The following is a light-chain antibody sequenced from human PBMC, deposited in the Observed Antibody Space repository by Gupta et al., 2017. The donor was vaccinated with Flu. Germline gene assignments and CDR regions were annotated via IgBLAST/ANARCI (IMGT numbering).Light chain of an antibody. J-gene: IGKJ2*02. V-gene: IGKV3-20*01. CDR1: QSIRSSY. CDR2: AAS. CDR3: QQDRNSQCT. Sequence: VLTYSPRTLALSPRERSTLSCRASQSIRSSYFSWYQQKRGQAPRLLIYAASTRATGIPGRFSGSGSGTDFTLTISRLEPEDFAVYYCQQDRNSQCTFGQGTKLDIK.